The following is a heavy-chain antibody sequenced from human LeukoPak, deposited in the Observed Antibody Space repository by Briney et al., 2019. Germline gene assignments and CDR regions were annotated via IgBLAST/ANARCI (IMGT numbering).Heavy chain of an antibody. J-gene: IGHJ4*02. Sequence: ASVKVSCTASGYTFTGYYMHWVRQAPGQGLEWMGWINPNSGGTNYAQKFQGRVTMTSDTSISTAYMELSRLRSDDTAVYYCAREVSYGAGFDYWGQGTLVTVSP. CDR1: GYTFTGYY. D-gene: IGHD3-10*01. CDR2: INPNSGGT. CDR3: AREVSYGAGFDY. V-gene: IGHV1-2*02.